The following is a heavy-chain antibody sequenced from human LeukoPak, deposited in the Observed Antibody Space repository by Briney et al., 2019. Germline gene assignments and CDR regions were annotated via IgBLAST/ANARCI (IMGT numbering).Heavy chain of an antibody. CDR2: ISSSSSYI. D-gene: IGHD3-10*01. CDR3: ASDRYSTSGSPTSDY. V-gene: IGHV3-21*01. Sequence: PGGSLRLSCAASGFTFSSYTMNWVRQAPGKGLEWVSLISSSSSYIYYADSLKGRFTISRDNAKNSLYLQMNSLRAEDTAIYYCASDRYSTSGSPTSDYWGQGTLVTVSS. CDR1: GFTFSSYT. J-gene: IGHJ4*02.